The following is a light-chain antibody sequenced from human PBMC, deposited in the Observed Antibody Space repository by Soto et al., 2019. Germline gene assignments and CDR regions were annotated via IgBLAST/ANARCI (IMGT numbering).Light chain of an antibody. V-gene: IGKV1-17*01. CDR1: QDISNR. Sequence: DIQMTQSPSTLSASVGARVTITRRTSQDISNRLGWFQQRQGKAPKRLISRASTLETGVPSRFSGTGSGTEFTLTISSLQNEDFATYDCQQHAAYPRDFGQGTKVDIK. CDR3: QQHAAYPRD. CDR2: RAS. J-gene: IGKJ1*01.